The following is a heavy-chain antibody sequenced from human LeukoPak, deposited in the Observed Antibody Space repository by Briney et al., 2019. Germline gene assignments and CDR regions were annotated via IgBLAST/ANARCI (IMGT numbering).Heavy chain of an antibody. Sequence: GGSLRLSCAASGFTFEDYAMHWVRRAPGKGLEWVSGISWDSGSICYADSVKGRFTISRDNAKNSLYLQMNSLRAEDMALYSCAKDGGSSSGIGPFDYWGQGTLVTVSS. V-gene: IGHV3-9*03. D-gene: IGHD6-6*01. CDR1: GFTFEDYA. J-gene: IGHJ4*02. CDR3: AKDGGSSSGIGPFDY. CDR2: ISWDSGSI.